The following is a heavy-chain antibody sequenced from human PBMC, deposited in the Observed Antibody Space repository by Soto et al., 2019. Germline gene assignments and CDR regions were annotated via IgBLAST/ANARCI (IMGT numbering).Heavy chain of an antibody. J-gene: IGHJ1*01. D-gene: IGHD1-26*01. CDR1: GFTFSSHG. CDR3: ASRVPHGTYGAPYFQH. V-gene: IGHV3-30*03. CDR2: ISSDGTNK. Sequence: QVQLVESGGGVVHPEKSLRLSCAASGFTFSSHGMHWVRQAPGKGLEWVAVISSDGTNKYYVDSVKGRFTISRDNSKNTLYLQMNSLRPEDTDVYYCASRVPHGTYGAPYFQHWGQGTLVTVS.